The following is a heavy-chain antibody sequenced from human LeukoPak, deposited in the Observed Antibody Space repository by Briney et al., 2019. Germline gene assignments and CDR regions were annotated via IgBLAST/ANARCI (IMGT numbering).Heavy chain of an antibody. CDR3: AGALGLEGSITDY. Sequence: ASVKVSCKASGYTFTSYRISWVRQAPGQGLEWMGWISAYNGNTNYAQKRHGRVTMTTDTSTSTAYMGLRSLRSDDTAVYYCAGALGLEGSITDYWGQGTLVTVSS. CDR2: ISAYNGNT. V-gene: IGHV1-18*01. J-gene: IGHJ4*02. CDR1: GYTFTSYR. D-gene: IGHD1-26*01.